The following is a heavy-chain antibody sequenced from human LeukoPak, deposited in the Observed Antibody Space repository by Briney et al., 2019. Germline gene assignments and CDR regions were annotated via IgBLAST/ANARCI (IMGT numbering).Heavy chain of an antibody. CDR3: ARRRGYSGYDFWFDP. CDR2: ILPGDSDT. CDR1: GYRFSDYW. Sequence: GESLKISCRASGYRFSDYWVAWVRQVPGKGLEWMGFILPGDSDTRYSPSFQGQVTFSVDKSISTAYLQWSSLKASDTAIYYCARRRGYSGYDFWFDPWGQGTLVTVSS. V-gene: IGHV5-51*01. J-gene: IGHJ5*02. D-gene: IGHD5-12*01.